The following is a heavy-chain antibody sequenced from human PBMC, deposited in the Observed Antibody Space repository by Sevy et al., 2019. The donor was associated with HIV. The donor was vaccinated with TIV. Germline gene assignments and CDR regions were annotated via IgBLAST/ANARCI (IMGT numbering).Heavy chain of an antibody. CDR1: GFTFSSYA. Sequence: GGSLRLSCEASGFTFSSYAMSWVRQAPGKGLEWVSGLSGNGGSTNYADSVKGRFALSRDNSKNTLYLQMNNLRAEDTAIYFCAKDRIWELGDAFDIWGQGTMVTVSS. V-gene: IGHV3-23*01. J-gene: IGHJ3*02. CDR3: AKDRIWELGDAFDI. D-gene: IGHD1-7*01. CDR2: LSGNGGST.